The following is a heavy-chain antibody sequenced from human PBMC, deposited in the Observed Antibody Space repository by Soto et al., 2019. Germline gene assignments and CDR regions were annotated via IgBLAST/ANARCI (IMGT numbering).Heavy chain of an antibody. Sequence: GSLRLSCSASGFSFSSSAMSWVRQAPGKGLEWVSSISGNGGATFYADSVKGQFTISRDNSKNTLYLQMNSLRAEDTAVYYCAKRSIYGGPDYWGQGTLLTVSS. V-gene: IGHV3-23*01. D-gene: IGHD3-16*01. CDR3: AKRSIYGGPDY. CDR2: ISGNGGAT. CDR1: GFSFSSSA. J-gene: IGHJ4*02.